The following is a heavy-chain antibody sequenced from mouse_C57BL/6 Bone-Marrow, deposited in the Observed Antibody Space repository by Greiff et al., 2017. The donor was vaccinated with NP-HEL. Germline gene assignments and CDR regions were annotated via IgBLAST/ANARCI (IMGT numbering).Heavy chain of an antibody. J-gene: IGHJ1*03. CDR3: ARDYYGSRLHWYFDV. V-gene: IGHV1-81*01. CDR2: IYPRSGNT. CDR1: GYTFTSYG. Sequence: QVQLQQSGAELARPGASVKLSCKASGYTFTSYGISWVKQRTGQGLEWIGEIYPRSGNTYYNEKFKGKATLTADKSSSTAYMELRSLTSEDSAVYFCARDYYGSRLHWYFDVWGTGTTVTVSS. D-gene: IGHD1-1*01.